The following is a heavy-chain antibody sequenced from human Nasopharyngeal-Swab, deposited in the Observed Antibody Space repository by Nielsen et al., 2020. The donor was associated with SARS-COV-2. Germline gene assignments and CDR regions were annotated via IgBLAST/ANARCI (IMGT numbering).Heavy chain of an antibody. CDR3: ARAQRGLAATIFYDYMDV. Sequence: SETLSLSCDVSGGSIRSSNWRTLVRQPPGKGLEWIGEIYHGGNTNYNPSLTSRVSISVDKSKNQFSLELTSVTATDTAVYYCARAQRGLAATIFYDYMDVWGKGTTVTVSS. D-gene: IGHD1-26*01. CDR1: GGSIRSSNW. J-gene: IGHJ6*03. CDR2: IYHGGNT. V-gene: IGHV4-4*02.